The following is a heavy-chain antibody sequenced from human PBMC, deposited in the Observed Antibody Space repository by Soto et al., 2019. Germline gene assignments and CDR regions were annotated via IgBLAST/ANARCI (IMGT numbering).Heavy chain of an antibody. V-gene: IGHV3-23*01. CDR3: AKVRRYDFWSGYAKYYGMDV. D-gene: IGHD3-3*01. CDR1: GFIFSSYA. CDR2: ISGSGGST. Sequence: EVVLLESGGGLVQSGGSLRLSCAASGFIFSSYAMSWVRQAPGKGLEWGSAISGSGGSTYYADSVKGRFTISRDNSKNTLYLQMNSLRAEDTAVYYCAKVRRYDFWSGYAKYYGMDVWGQGTTVTVSS. J-gene: IGHJ6*02.